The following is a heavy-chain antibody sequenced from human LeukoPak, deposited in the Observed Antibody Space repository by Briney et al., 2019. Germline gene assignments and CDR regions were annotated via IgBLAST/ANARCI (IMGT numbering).Heavy chain of an antibody. D-gene: IGHD2-8*01. Sequence: GGSLRLSCAASGFTFSSYWMHWVRQAPGKGLVWVSSINSDGSSTSYADSGKGRRTISRDNARNTLYLQMISLRTEDTAVYYCPTGNGHAFGIWGQGTMVSVSA. CDR1: GFTFSSYW. V-gene: IGHV3-74*01. J-gene: IGHJ3*02. CDR2: INSDGSST. CDR3: PTGNGHAFGI.